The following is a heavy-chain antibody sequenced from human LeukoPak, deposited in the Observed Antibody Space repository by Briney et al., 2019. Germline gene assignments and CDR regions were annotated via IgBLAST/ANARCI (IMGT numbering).Heavy chain of an antibody. J-gene: IGHJ4*02. CDR3: ARRRESSGLIFDY. D-gene: IGHD6-19*01. CDR2: INPNSGGT. CDR1: GYTFTGYY. V-gene: IGHV1-2*06. Sequence: GASVKVSCKASGYTFTGYYMHWVRQAPGQGLEWMGRINPNSGGTNYAQKFQGRVTMTRDTSISTAYMELSRLRSEDTAVYYCARRRESSGLIFDYWGQGTLVTVSS.